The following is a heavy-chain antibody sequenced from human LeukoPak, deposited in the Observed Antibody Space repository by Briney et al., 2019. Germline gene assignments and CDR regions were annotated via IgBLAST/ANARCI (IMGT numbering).Heavy chain of an antibody. D-gene: IGHD2-15*01. CDR1: GLIVSSNY. CDR2: IYGGRKT. V-gene: IGHV3-66*01. Sequence: PGGSLRLSCAASGLIVSSNYMSWVRQAPGKGLEWVSVIYGGRKTYYADSVKGRFTISRHNSENMLYLQMNSLRAEDTAVYYCARDLAATDGGMDVWGQGTTVTVSS. J-gene: IGHJ6*02. CDR3: ARDLAATDGGMDV.